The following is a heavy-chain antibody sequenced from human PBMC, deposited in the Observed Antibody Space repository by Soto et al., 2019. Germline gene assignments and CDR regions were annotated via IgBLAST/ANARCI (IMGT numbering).Heavy chain of an antibody. CDR1: GFTFSSYW. CDR2: IKQDGSEK. D-gene: IGHD2-2*01. CDR3: ARDRGCSSTSCYPNWFDP. V-gene: IGHV3-7*05. Sequence: GGSLRLSCAASGFTFSSYWMSWVRQAPGKGLEWVANIKQDGSEKYYVDSVKGRFTISRDNAKNSLYLQMNSLRAEDTAVYYCARDRGCSSTSCYPNWFDPWGQGTLVTVSS. J-gene: IGHJ5*02.